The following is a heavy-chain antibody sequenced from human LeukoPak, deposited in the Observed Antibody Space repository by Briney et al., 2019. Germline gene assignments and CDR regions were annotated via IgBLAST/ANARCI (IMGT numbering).Heavy chain of an antibody. V-gene: IGHV3-21*01. Sequence: GGSLRLSCAASGFTFSRYSMKWVRQAPGEGMEWVASISSSSSYIYYADSVQGRFTISRDNAKNSLYLQMNSLTAEDTAVYYCARDPLWGSGEGFDPWGQGTLVTVSS. CDR2: ISSSSSYI. J-gene: IGHJ5*02. CDR1: GFTFSRYS. CDR3: ARDPLWGSGEGFDP. D-gene: IGHD1-26*01.